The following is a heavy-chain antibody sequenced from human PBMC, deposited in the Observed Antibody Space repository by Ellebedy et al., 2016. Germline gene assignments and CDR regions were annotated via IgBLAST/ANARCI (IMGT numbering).Heavy chain of an antibody. CDR3: ARQYKSSWYDNWFDP. CDR2: IYPADSDT. J-gene: IGHJ5*02. Sequence: GESLKISCKASGYTFTTYWIGWVRQMPGKGLEYMGIIYPADSDTRYCPSFQGQVTVSADKSISTAYLQWSSLKASDTAMYYCARQYKSSWYDNWFDPWGQGTLVTVSS. V-gene: IGHV5-51*01. D-gene: IGHD6-13*01. CDR1: GYTFTTYW.